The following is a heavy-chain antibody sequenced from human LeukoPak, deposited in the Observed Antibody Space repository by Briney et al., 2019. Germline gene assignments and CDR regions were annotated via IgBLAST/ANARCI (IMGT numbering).Heavy chain of an antibody. D-gene: IGHD5-18*01. V-gene: IGHV3-9*01. J-gene: IGHJ4*02. CDR1: GFTFDDYA. Sequence: PGRSLRLSCAASGFTFDDYAMHWVRQTPRKGLEWVSGISWNSGNIGYADSVKGRFTISRDNARNSLYLQMNSLRAEDTALYYCAKDITHDTVMFSFASWGQGTLVTVSS. CDR3: AKDITHDTVMFSFAS. CDR2: ISWNSGNI.